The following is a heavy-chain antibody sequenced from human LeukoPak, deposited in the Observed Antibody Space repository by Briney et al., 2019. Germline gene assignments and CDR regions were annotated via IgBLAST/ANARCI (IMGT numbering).Heavy chain of an antibody. CDR3: ARDRHSGSYYGYFDY. CDR2: IKQDGSRI. Sequence: GGSLRLSCSASGFSFSDCWMTWVRQAPGKGLEWVANIKQDGSRIHYVDSVKGRFTISRDNAKNSLYLQMNSLRAEDTAVYYCARDRHSGSYYGYFDYWGLGTLVTVSS. V-gene: IGHV3-7*01. CDR1: GFSFSDCW. J-gene: IGHJ4*02. D-gene: IGHD1-26*01.